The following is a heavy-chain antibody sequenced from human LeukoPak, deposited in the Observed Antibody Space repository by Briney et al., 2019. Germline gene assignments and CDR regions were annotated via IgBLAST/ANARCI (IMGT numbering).Heavy chain of an antibody. CDR3: ARDPGVGATEYYFDY. J-gene: IGHJ4*02. Sequence: ASVTVSCKASGYTFTSYYMHWVRQAPGQGLEWMGLINPSGGSTIYAQKFQGRVTMTRDTSTSTVYMELSSLRSEDTAVYYCARDPGVGATEYYFDYWGQGTLVTVSS. CDR2: INPSGGST. V-gene: IGHV1-46*01. CDR1: GYTFTSYY. D-gene: IGHD1-26*01.